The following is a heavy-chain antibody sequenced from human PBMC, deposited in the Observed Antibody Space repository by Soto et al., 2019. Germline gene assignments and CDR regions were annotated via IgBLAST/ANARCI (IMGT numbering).Heavy chain of an antibody. D-gene: IGHD3-22*01. J-gene: IGHJ4*02. CDR3: TTESLYYYDSSGYYYGTNFDY. CDR1: GFTFSNAW. V-gene: IGHV3-15*01. Sequence: GGSLRLSCAASGFTFSNAWMSWVRQAPGKGLERVGRIKSKTDGGTTDYAAPVKGRFTISRDDSKNTLYLQMNSLKTEDTAVYYCTTESLYYYDSSGYYYGTNFDYWGQGTLVTVSS. CDR2: IKSKTDGGTT.